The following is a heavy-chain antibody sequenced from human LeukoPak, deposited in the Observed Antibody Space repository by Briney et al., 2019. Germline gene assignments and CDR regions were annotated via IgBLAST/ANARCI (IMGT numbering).Heavy chain of an antibody. J-gene: IGHJ4*02. Sequence: KPSQTLSLTCTVSGGSISSGSYYWSWIRQPAGKGLEWIGHIYTSGSTNYNPSLKSRVTISVDTSKNQFSLKLSSVTAADTAVYYCASQRGYSGYDLAFWGQGTLVTVSS. D-gene: IGHD5-12*01. CDR2: IYTSGST. CDR3: ASQRGYSGYDLAF. V-gene: IGHV4-61*09. CDR1: GGSISSGSYY.